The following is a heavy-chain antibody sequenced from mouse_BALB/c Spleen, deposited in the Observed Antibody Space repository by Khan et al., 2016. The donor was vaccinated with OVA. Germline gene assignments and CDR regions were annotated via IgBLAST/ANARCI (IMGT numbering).Heavy chain of an antibody. D-gene: IGHD2-14*01. Sequence: EVKLLESGPGLVKPSQSLSLTCTVTGYSITSDYAWNWIRQFPGNKLEWMGYISSTGSTSYNPSLKSRISFTRDTSKNQFFLQLKSVTTDDTATYYCARSLYYSYGYALDCWGRGTSVTVSS. CDR1: GYSITSDYA. CDR3: ARSLYYSYGYALDC. J-gene: IGHJ4*01. CDR2: ISSTGST. V-gene: IGHV3-2*02.